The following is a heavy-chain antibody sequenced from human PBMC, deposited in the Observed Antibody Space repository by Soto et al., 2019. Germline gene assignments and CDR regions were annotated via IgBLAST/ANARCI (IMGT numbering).Heavy chain of an antibody. D-gene: IGHD3-22*01. CDR1: GYTFTDYY. V-gene: IGHV1-2*02. CDR3: ARVYYDSSGYLDY. CDR2: INPKNGAT. Sequence: GASVKVSCKASGYTFTDYYLHWVRQAPGQGLELMGWINPKNGATIYAQKFQGRVTMTRDTSISTAYLELSRLRSDDTAVYSCARVYYDSSGYLDYWGEGTIVTV. J-gene: IGHJ4*02.